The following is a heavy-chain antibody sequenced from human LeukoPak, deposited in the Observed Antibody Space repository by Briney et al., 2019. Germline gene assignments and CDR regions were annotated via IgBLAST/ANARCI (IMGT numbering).Heavy chain of an antibody. CDR2: ISGSGGST. CDR1: GFTVSSNY. V-gene: IGHV3-23*01. J-gene: IGHJ4*02. D-gene: IGHD5-18*01. CDR3: AKDSDSYGLYYFDY. Sequence: GGSLRLSCAASGFTVSSNYMSWVRQAPGKGLEWVSAISGSGGSTYYADSVKGRFTISRDNSKNTLYLQMNSLRAEDTAVYYCAKDSDSYGLYYFDYWGQGTLVTVSS.